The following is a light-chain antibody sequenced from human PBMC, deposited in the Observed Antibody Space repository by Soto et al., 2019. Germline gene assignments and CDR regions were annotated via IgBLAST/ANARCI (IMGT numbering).Light chain of an antibody. J-gene: IGKJ5*01. V-gene: IGKV3-20*01. CDR1: QTVSITY. CDR2: GAS. Sequence: DIVLTQSPGTQSLSPGESATLSCRASQTVSITYLTWYQQKPGQAPRLLIFGASKRATGIPDRFSGSGSGRDFTLTISGLEPEDFAVYYCQQYGSSPLISFGQGTRLEIK. CDR3: QQYGSSPLIS.